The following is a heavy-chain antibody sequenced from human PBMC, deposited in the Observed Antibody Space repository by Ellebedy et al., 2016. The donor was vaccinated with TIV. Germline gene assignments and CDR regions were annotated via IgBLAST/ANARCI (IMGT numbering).Heavy chain of an antibody. V-gene: IGHV3-7*01. D-gene: IGHD1-26*01. Sequence: PGGSLRLSCAASGFTFNNYWMSWVRQAPGKGLEWVANIKQDGSEKYYVDSVKGRFTISRDNAKNSLYLQMHSLRAGDTAVYYCARVNVVGALDYWGQGTLVTVSS. CDR2: IKQDGSEK. CDR1: GFTFNNYW. CDR3: ARVNVVGALDY. J-gene: IGHJ4*02.